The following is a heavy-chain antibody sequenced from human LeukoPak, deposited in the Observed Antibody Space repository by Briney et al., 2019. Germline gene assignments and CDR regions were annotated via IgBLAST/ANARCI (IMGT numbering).Heavy chain of an antibody. V-gene: IGHV1-46*01. J-gene: IGHJ5*02. CDR1: GYTFTSYY. CDR3: ARGRIAAAGTDLNWFDP. D-gene: IGHD6-13*01. Sequence: GASVKVSCKASGYTFTSYYMHWVRQAPGQGLEWMGIINPSGGSTSYAQEFQGRVTMTRDTSTSTVYMELSSLRSEDTAVYYCARGRIAAAGTDLNWFDPWGQGTLVTVSS. CDR2: INPSGGST.